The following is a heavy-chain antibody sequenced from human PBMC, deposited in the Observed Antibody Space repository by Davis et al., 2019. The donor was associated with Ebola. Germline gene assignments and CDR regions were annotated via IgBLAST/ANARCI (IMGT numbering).Heavy chain of an antibody. Sequence: AASVKVSCKASGYSFTDDGISWVRQAPGQGLEWMGWISTYNGNTNYAQKVQGRITMTTDTSTSTAYMELSSLRFEDTAVYYCARGVTGYTDWLDPWGQGTLVTVSS. CDR2: ISTYNGNT. CDR1: GYSFTDDG. CDR3: ARGVTGYTDWLDP. J-gene: IGHJ5*02. D-gene: IGHD5-12*01. V-gene: IGHV1-18*01.